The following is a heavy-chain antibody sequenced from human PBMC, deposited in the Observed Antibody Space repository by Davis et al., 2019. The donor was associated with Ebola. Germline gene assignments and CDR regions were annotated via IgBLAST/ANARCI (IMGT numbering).Heavy chain of an antibody. V-gene: IGHV3-74*01. CDR3: ATANRAISGY. D-gene: IGHD2-2*02. CDR2: INKDGTTT. CDR1: GFIFRDYL. Sequence: HTGGSLRLSCAASGFIFRDYLMHWVRQAPGKGLVWVSRINKDGTTTFYADSAEGRFTISRDNAKNTLYLQMNSLRAEDTAVYYCATANRAISGYWGQGTLVTVSS. J-gene: IGHJ4*02.